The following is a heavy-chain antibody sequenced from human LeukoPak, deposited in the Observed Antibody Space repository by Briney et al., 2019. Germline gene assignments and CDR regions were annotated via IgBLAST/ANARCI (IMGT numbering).Heavy chain of an antibody. J-gene: IGHJ2*01. D-gene: IGHD2-21*02. V-gene: IGHV4-61*02. CDR3: ARDLGTYCGGGCDAYWYFDL. CDR1: GGSISSGSYY. CDR2: IYTSGSN. Sequence: SQTLSLTCTASGGSISSGSYYWRWIRQPAGKGLEGIVRIYTSGSNNYNPSLQSPITISVYTTKNQFSLKLSSVTAAVTGVYYCARDLGTYCGGGCDAYWYFDLWGRGTLVTVSS.